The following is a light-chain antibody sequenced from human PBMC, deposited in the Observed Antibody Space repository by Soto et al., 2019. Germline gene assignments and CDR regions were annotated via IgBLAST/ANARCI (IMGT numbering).Light chain of an antibody. CDR3: QQSYTTPVYS. J-gene: IGKJ2*01. V-gene: IGKV1-39*01. CDR1: QSISSY. Sequence: DLRITHFPSSLYASVLDRVTNTCKASQSISSYLNWYQQKPGKAPKLLIYAASSLQSGVPSRFSGSGSGTEFTLTISSLQPDDFATYFCQQSYTTPVYSFGQGTKVDNK. CDR2: AAS.